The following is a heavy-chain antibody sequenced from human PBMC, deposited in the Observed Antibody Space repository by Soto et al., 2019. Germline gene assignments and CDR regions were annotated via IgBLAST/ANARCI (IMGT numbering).Heavy chain of an antibody. J-gene: IGHJ1*01. Sequence: PGKGLEWIGEIYDSGSTNYNPSLKSRVAISLDKSKNQFSLKLSSVTAADTAVYYCARGRRRSWLPLLRLPAQGLLGTRYSCWG. CDR2: IYDSGST. V-gene: IGHV4-4*02. D-gene: IGHD1-26*01. CDR3: ARGRRRSWLPLLRLPAQGLLGTRYSC.